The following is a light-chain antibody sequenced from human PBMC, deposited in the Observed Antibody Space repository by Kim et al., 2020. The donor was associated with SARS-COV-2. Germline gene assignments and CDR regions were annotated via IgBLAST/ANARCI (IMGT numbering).Light chain of an antibody. CDR1: QGISNY. J-gene: IGKJ2*01. CDR2: GAS. V-gene: IGKV1-17*03. Sequence: DIQMTQSPSAMSASVGDRVTITCRASQGISNYLAWFQQKPGKVPKRLIYGASTLQSGVPSRFSGSGSGTEFTLTISSLQPEDFATYYCLQHNSYPSYTFGQGTKLEI. CDR3: LQHNSYPSYT.